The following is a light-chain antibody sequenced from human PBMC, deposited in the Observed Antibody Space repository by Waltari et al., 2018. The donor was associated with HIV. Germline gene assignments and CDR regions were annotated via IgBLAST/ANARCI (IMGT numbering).Light chain of an antibody. V-gene: IGLV2-11*01. CDR2: DVN. J-gene: IGLJ1*01. Sequence: QSALTQPRSVSGSPGQSVTISCTGTSSDVGAYNYVSWYQQHPGKAPKLMIYDVNKRPSGVHDRFSGSKSGNTASLNISGLQAEDDSDYYCCSYAGIWGVFGTATKVTVL. CDR1: SSDVGAYNY. CDR3: CSYAGIWGV.